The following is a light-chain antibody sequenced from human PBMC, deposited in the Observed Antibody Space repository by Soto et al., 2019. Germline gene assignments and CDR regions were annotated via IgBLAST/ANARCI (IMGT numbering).Light chain of an antibody. Sequence: DIQMTQSPSSLSASIGDRVTITCRASQDISNYLAWYQQRPGQIPELLIYAASTLQSGFPSRFSGSGSGTDFTLTISSLQPEDVATYYCQKYNSAPRTFGPGTKVDLK. CDR2: AAS. V-gene: IGKV1-27*01. CDR1: QDISNY. CDR3: QKYNSAPRT. J-gene: IGKJ3*01.